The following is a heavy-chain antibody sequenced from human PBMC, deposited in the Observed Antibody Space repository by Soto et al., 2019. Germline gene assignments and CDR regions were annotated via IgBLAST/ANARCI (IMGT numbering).Heavy chain of an antibody. CDR1: GGSFTSNNW. D-gene: IGHD1-7*01. V-gene: IGHV4-4*02. CDR3: ASRDPGTSVDY. CDR2: IYRTGST. J-gene: IGHJ4*02. Sequence: SETLSLTCAVSGGSFTSNNWWTWVRQPPGQGLEWIGEIYRTGSTNYNPSLKSRVTISLDKSENQFSLKVTSLTATDTAVYYCASRDPGTSVDYWGQGTLVTVSS.